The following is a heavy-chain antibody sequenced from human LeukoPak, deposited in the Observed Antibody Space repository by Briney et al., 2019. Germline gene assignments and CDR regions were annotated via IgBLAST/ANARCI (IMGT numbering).Heavy chain of an antibody. Sequence: ASAKVSCKASGYTFTGYYMHWVRQAPGQGLEWMGWIDPNIGGTNYAQKFQGRVTMTRDTSISTAYMELSSLRSDDTAVYYCAREGPLRLPYFDPWGQGTLVTVSS. CDR1: GYTFTGYY. CDR3: AREGPLRLPYFDP. CDR2: IDPNIGGT. J-gene: IGHJ5*02. D-gene: IGHD4-17*01. V-gene: IGHV1-2*02.